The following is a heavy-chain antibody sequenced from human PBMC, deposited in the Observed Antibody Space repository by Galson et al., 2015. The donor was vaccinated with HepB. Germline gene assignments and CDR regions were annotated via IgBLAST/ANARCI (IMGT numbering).Heavy chain of an antibody. J-gene: IGHJ4*02. Sequence: SLRLSCAASGFTFSSYGMHWVRQAPGKGLAWVAVISYDGSNKYYADSVKGRFTISRDNSKNTLYLQMNSLRAEDTAVYYCAKDLDFVSSSWSLNDYWGPGTLVTVSS. CDR3: AKDLDFVSSSWSLNDY. V-gene: IGHV3-30*18. CDR2: ISYDGSNK. D-gene: IGHD6-13*01. CDR1: GFTFSSYG.